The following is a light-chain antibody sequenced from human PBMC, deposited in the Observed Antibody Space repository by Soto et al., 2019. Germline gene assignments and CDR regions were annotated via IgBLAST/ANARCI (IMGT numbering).Light chain of an antibody. CDR2: DAS. CDR1: QSISQW. Sequence: DIQMTQSPSTLSASVGDRVAITCRASQSISQWVAWYQQKPGRAPELLIYDASKLKSGVPSRFSGSGSGTEFSLTITSLQPDDSAMYYCQQYNGYLWTFGRGTKVDIK. CDR3: QQYNGYLWT. V-gene: IGKV1-5*01. J-gene: IGKJ1*01.